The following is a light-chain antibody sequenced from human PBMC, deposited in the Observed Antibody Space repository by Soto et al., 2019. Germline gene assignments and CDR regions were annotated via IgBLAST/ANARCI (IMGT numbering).Light chain of an antibody. CDR3: CSYAGSYV. CDR2: DVS. CDR1: SSDVGGYNY. V-gene: IGLV2-11*01. Sequence: QSVLTQPRSVSGSPGQSVTISCTGTSSDVGGYNYVSWYQQHPGKAPKLMIYDVSKRPSGVPDRFSGSKSGNTASLTISGLQAEDEADYDCCSYAGSYVFGTGTKLTVL. J-gene: IGLJ1*01.